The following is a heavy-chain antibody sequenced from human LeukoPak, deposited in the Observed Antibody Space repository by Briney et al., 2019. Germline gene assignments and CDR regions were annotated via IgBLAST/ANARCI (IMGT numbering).Heavy chain of an antibody. CDR2: IPYDGSNK. CDR3: ARSTIFGVVIYAFDI. D-gene: IGHD3-3*01. CDR1: GFTLSSYA. Sequence: HPGRSLRLSCAAFGFTLSSYAMHWVRQAAGKGLGWVAVIPYDGSNKYYADSVKHRFTKARDNSKNTLYLQMNSLRAEDTAVYYCARSTIFGVVIYAFDIWGQGTMVTVSS. J-gene: IGHJ3*02. V-gene: IGHV3-30*04.